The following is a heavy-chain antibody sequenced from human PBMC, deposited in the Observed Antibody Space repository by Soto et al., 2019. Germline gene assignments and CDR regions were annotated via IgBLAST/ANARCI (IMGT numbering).Heavy chain of an antibody. CDR3: ARDAGGGNTVTNLFGVVYYYGMDV. V-gene: IGHV3-33*01. J-gene: IGHJ6*02. CDR1: GFTFSSYG. Sequence: GGSLRLSCAASGFTFSSYGMHWVRQAPGKGLEWVAVIWYDGSNKYYADSVKGRFTISRDSSKNTLYLQMNSLRAEDTAVYYCARDAGGGNTVTNLFGVVYYYGMDVWGQGTTVTVSS. CDR2: IWYDGSNK. D-gene: IGHD4-17*01.